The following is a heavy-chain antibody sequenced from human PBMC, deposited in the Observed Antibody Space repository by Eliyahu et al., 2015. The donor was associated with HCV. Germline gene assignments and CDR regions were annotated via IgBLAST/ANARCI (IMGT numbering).Heavy chain of an antibody. D-gene: IGHD3-10*01. Sequence: EVQLVESGGSLVKPGGSLRLSCAASGFTFXKAWMSWVRQAPGKGLEGXGRIKSKTDGGTTDYAAPVKGRFTISRDDSKSTLYLQMNSLKTEDTAVYYCTTGAPGGFDYYLDVWGQGTTVTVSS. V-gene: IGHV3-15*01. CDR3: TTGAPGGFDYYLDV. CDR2: IKSKTDGGTT. CDR1: GFTFXKAW. J-gene: IGHJ6*03.